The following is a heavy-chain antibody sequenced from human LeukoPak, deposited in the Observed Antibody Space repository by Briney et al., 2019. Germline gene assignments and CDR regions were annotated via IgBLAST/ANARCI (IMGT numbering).Heavy chain of an antibody. CDR1: GFTFSSYA. D-gene: IGHD6-19*01. V-gene: IGHV3-30*04. CDR2: ISYDGSNK. Sequence: PGRSLRLSCAASGFTFSSYAMHWVRQAPGKGLEWVAVISYDGSNKYYADSVKGRFTISRDNSKNTLYLQMNSLRAEDTAVYYCARGIAVAGTYFDYWGQGTLVTVSS. J-gene: IGHJ4*02. CDR3: ARGIAVAGTYFDY.